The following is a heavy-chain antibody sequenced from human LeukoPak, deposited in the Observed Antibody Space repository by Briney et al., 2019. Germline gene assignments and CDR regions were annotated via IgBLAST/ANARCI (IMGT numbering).Heavy chain of an antibody. CDR3: ARARQREPYYYDSSGYFGPDY. CDR1: GYTFTSYG. J-gene: IGHJ4*02. V-gene: IGHV1-18*01. CDR2: ISAYNGNT. D-gene: IGHD3-22*01. Sequence: ASVKVSCKASGYTFTSYGISWVRQAPGQRLELMEWISAYNGNTNYAQKHQGRVTMTTDTSTSTAYMELRSLRSDDTAVYYCARARQREPYYYDSSGYFGPDYWGQGTLVTVSS.